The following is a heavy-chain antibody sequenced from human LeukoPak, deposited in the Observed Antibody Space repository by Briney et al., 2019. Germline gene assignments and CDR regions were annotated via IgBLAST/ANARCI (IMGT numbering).Heavy chain of an antibody. D-gene: IGHD6-13*01. CDR2: INSDGSST. V-gene: IGHV3-74*01. J-gene: IGHJ1*01. CDR3: VRGKAAAGTVMQY. Sequence: GGSLRLSCVTSGFTHSSYYMHWVRQAPGKGLAWVSRINSDGSSTIYADSVQGRFTISRDNAKSTLYLQMNSLRAEDTGVYYCVRGKAAAGTVMQYWGQGTLVTVSS. CDR1: GFTHSSYY.